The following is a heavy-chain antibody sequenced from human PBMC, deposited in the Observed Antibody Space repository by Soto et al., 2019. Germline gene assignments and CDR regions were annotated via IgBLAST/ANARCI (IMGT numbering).Heavy chain of an antibody. CDR1: GYTFTGYF. D-gene: IGHD3-3*01. Sequence: VPVKVSCKSSGYTFTGYFMHWVRQAPGQGPEWMGWINPNSGGTNYAQKFQGRVTMSRETSISTAYMELSRLTAEDTAVSYCARSLGFLEWLGCYYYGIDVCDQETTGT. V-gene: IGHV1-2*02. CDR2: INPNSGGT. J-gene: IGHJ6*02. CDR3: ARSLGFLEWLGCYYYGIDV.